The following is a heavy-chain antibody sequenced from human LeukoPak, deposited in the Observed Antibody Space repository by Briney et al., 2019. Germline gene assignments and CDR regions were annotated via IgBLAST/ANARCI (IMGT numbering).Heavy chain of an antibody. CDR2: MSHNRGT. CDR1: GYSISSGYY. D-gene: IGHD3-10*01. Sequence: SETLSLTCAVSGYSISSGYYWGWIRQPPGKGLEWIGSMSHNRGTYYNPSLKSRVTISMDTSKTQFSLRPSSVTAADTAVYYCASYYASGVSAYNYYGMDVWGKGTTVTVSS. CDR3: ASYYASGVSAYNYYGMDV. J-gene: IGHJ6*04. V-gene: IGHV4-38-2*01.